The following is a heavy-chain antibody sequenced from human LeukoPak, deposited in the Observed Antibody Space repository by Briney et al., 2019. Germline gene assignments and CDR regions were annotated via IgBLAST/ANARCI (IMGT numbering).Heavy chain of an antibody. D-gene: IGHD6-19*01. CDR3: ARAPSGGFKPFDY. CDR1: GYSFTSYW. V-gene: IGHV3-48*01. Sequence: GESLKISCKGSGYSFTSYWIGWVRQAPGKGLGWVSYISSSSSTIYYADSVKGRFTISRDNAKNSMYLQMNSLRAEDTAVYYCARAPSGGFKPFDYWGQGTLVTVSS. CDR2: ISSSSSTI. J-gene: IGHJ4*02.